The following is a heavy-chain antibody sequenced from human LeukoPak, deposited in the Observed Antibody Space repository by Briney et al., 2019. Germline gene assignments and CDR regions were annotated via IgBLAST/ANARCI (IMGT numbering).Heavy chain of an antibody. Sequence: RPGGSLRLSCAASGFTFSSYAMSWVRQAPGKGLEWVSAISGSGGSTYYADSVKGRFTISRDKFKNTLYVQMNSLRAEDTAVYYCARDKQTSIAESGTFDYWGQGTLVTVSS. CDR3: ARDKQTSIAESGTFDY. V-gene: IGHV3-23*01. CDR1: GFTFSSYA. D-gene: IGHD6-13*01. J-gene: IGHJ4*02. CDR2: ISGSGGST.